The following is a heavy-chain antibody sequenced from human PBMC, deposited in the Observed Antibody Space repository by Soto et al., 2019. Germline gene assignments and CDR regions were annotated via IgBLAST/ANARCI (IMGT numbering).Heavy chain of an antibody. CDR1: GFSLSTSGVG. CDR3: AHLRIAAAAFDY. J-gene: IGHJ4*02. V-gene: IGHV2-5*02. CDR2: IYWDDDR. D-gene: IGHD6-13*01. Sequence: SGPTLVNPAQTLTLTCTFSGFSLSTSGVGVGWIRQPPGKALEWLALIYWDDDRRYSPSLKSRLTITKDTSKNQVVLTMTNMDPVDTATYYCAHLRIAAAAFDYWGQGTLVTVSS.